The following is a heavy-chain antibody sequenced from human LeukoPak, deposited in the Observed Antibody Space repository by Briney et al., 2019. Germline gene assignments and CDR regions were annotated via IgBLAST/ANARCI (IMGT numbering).Heavy chain of an antibody. V-gene: IGHV4-59*11. CDR2: VYNSGTT. CDR1: GVSIGSHY. Sequence: SETLSLTCTASGVSIGSHYWSWIRQSPGKGLEWIGCVYNSGTTVYNPSLTGRVTISVDTSKNQYSLNSRSVTAADAAVYYCARDAYWGQGILVTVSS. J-gene: IGHJ4*02. CDR3: ARDAY.